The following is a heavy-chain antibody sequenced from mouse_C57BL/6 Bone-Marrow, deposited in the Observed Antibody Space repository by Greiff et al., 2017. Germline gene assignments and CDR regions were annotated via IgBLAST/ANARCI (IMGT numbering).Heavy chain of an antibody. J-gene: IGHJ2*01. Sequence: VQLQQSGAELVKPGASVKLSCTASGFNIKDYYMHWVKQRTEQGLEWIGRIDPEDGETEYAPKFQGKATITADTSSNTAYLQLSSLTSEDTAVYYCARITTVVVDYWGQGTTLTVSS. CDR2: IDPEDGET. CDR1: GFNIKDYY. V-gene: IGHV14-2*01. CDR3: ARITTVVVDY. D-gene: IGHD1-1*01.